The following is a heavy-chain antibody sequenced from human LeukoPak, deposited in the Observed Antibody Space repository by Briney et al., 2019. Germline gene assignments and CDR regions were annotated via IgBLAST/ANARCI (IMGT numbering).Heavy chain of an antibody. J-gene: IGHJ5*02. D-gene: IGHD5-24*01. V-gene: IGHV4-39*01. Sequence: SETLSLTCTVSGGSISSSSYYWGSIRHPPGKGLGWIRSIYYSGSTSYNPSLNSRATISIDTSTNPFSLTLSSVTAADTAVYSCARTPLKMATAPNWFDPWGQGTLVTVSS. CDR3: ARTPLKMATAPNWFDP. CDR2: IYYSGST. CDR1: GGSISSSSYY.